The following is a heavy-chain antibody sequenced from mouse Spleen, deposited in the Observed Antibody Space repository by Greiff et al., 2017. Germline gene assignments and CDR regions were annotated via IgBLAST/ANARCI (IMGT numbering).Heavy chain of an antibody. CDR3: ARERDGWFAY. J-gene: IGHJ3*01. Sequence: EVQVVESGGGLVKPGGSLKLSCAASGFTFSDYYMYWVRQTPEKRLEWVATISDGGSYTYYPDSVKGRFTISRDNAKNNLYLQMSSLKSEDTAMYYCARERDGWFAYWAKGLWSLSLQ. CDR2: ISDGGSYT. D-gene: IGHD3-3*01. CDR1: GFTFSDYY. V-gene: IGHV5-4*02.